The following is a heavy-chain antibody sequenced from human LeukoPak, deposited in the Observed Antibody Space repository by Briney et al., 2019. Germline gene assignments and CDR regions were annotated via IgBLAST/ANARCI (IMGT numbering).Heavy chain of an antibody. J-gene: IGHJ4*02. CDR3: ARTHYYGSGTLG. CDR2: IYHSGST. Sequence: SETLSLXCAVSGYSISSGYYWGWIRQPPGRGLEWIGSIYHSGSTYYNPSLKSRVTISVDTSKNQFSLKLSSVTAADTAVYYCARTHYYGSGTLGWGQGTLVTVSS. D-gene: IGHD3-10*01. V-gene: IGHV4-38-2*01. CDR1: GYSISSGYY.